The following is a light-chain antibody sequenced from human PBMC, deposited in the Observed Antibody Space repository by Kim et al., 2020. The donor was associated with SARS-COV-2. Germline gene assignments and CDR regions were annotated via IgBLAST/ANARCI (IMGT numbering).Light chain of an antibody. V-gene: IGKV3D-15*01. J-gene: IGKJ4*01. CDR1: QSVGSN. Sequence: VSPGERAPLSCRASQSVGSNLAWYQQKPGQAPRLLIYGASTRATGIPARFSGSGSGTEFTLTISSLQSEDFALYYCQQYNNWPLTFGGGTKVDIK. CDR3: QQYNNWPLT. CDR2: GAS.